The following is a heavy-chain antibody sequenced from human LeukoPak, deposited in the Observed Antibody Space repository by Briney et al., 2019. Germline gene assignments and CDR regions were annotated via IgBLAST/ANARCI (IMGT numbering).Heavy chain of an antibody. V-gene: IGHV4-34*01. CDR3: ARDLITMVRGVIRYNWFDP. D-gene: IGHD3-10*01. J-gene: IGHJ5*02. CDR1: GGSFSGYY. Sequence: PSETLSLTCAVYGGSFSGYYWSWIRQPPGKGLEWIGEINHSGSTNYNPSLKSRVTISVDTSKNQFSLKLSSVTAADTAVYYCARDLITMVRGVIRYNWFDPWGQGTLVTVSS. CDR2: INHSGST.